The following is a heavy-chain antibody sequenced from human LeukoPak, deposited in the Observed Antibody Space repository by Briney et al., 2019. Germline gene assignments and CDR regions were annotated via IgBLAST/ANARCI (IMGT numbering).Heavy chain of an antibody. Sequence: SQTLSLTSTVSVGSTSSYYWRGIWRPPRRRLGWVWGIYYSGRTTYNPSLEKRVTISVDTSKNQFSLKLSSVTAADTAVYYCARVDYDILTGSKVLDYWGQGTLVTVSS. V-gene: IGHV4-59*01. CDR3: ARVDYDILTGSKVLDY. CDR1: VGSTSSYY. D-gene: IGHD3-9*01. CDR2: IYYSGRT. J-gene: IGHJ4*02.